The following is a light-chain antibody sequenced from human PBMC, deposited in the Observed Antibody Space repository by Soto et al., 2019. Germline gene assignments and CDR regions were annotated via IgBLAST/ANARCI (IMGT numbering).Light chain of an antibody. V-gene: IGLV3-21*04. CDR2: YDS. Sequence: SYELTQPPSVTVAPGQTAIINCGGNNIGSKSVHWYQQRPGQAPILVIYYDSDRPSGIPERFSGSNSGNTATRTISGVEAGDEADYYCQVWDTSSDHAVFGGGTQLTVL. CDR1: NIGSKS. J-gene: IGLJ7*01. CDR3: QVWDTSSDHAV.